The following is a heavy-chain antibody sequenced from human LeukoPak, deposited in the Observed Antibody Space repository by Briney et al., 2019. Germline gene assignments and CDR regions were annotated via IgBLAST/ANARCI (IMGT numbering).Heavy chain of an antibody. V-gene: IGHV4-59*01. CDR1: GGSISSYY. Sequence: SETQSLTCTVSGGSISSYYWSWIRQPPGKGLEWIGYIYYSGSTNYNPSLKSRVTISVDTSKNQFSLKLSSVTAADTAVYYCAGGYSYGKKDYWGQGTLVTVSS. D-gene: IGHD5-18*01. CDR3: AGGYSYGKKDY. CDR2: IYYSGST. J-gene: IGHJ4*02.